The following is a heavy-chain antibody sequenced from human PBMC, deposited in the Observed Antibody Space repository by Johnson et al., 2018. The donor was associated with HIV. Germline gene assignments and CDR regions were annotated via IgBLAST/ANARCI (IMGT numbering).Heavy chain of an antibody. D-gene: IGHD6-6*01. V-gene: IGHV3-7*01. Sequence: MLLVESGGNLVQPGGALRLSCAASGFNFTYYWMSWVRQAPGKGLEWVANIKRDGSETYYVDSVKGRFTISRDNSKNTLYLQMNSLGAEDTAVYYCAKDLDSSSWGAFDIWGQGTMVTVSS. CDR3: AKDLDSSSWGAFDI. J-gene: IGHJ3*02. CDR1: GFNFTYYW. CDR2: IKRDGSET.